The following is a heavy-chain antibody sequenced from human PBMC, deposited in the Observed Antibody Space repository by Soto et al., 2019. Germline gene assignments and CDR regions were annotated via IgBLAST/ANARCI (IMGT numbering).Heavy chain of an antibody. J-gene: IGHJ4*02. CDR1: GYSFTSCF. D-gene: IGHD3-22*01. V-gene: IGHV1-46*01. Sequence: ASVKVSCKTSGYSFTSCFMHWVRQAPGQGLEWMGIINPSGGSTNYAQKLQGRVSMTRDRSTSTVHMELSSLRSDDTAMYYCAREYGNYDSSGYYAYWGQGTLVTVSS. CDR2: INPSGGST. CDR3: AREYGNYDSSGYYAY.